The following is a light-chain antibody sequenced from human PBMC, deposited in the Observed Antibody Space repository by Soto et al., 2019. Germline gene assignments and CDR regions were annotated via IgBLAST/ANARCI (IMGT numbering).Light chain of an antibody. CDR2: YAS. J-gene: IGKJ2*01. CDR3: QQYNNWPPVA. CDR1: QSVSSN. V-gene: IGKV3-15*01. Sequence: EIVMTQSPATLSVSPGERATLSCRASQSVSSNLAWYQQKPGQAPSLLIYYASTRATGIPARFSGSGSGTEFTFTISSLQAEDFAVYDCQQYNNWPPVAFGQGTKLEIK.